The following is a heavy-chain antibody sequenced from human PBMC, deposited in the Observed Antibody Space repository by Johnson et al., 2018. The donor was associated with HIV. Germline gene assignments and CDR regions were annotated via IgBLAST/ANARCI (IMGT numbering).Heavy chain of an antibody. J-gene: IGHJ3*02. V-gene: IGHV3-30*04. CDR1: GFTFSSYA. D-gene: IGHD2-2*01. CDR2: ISYDGSNK. CDR3: ARGGQLLLWDAFYI. Sequence: QVQLVESGGGVVQPGRSLRLSCAASGFTFSSYAMHWVRQAPGKGLEWVAVISYDGSNKYYADSVKGRFTISRDNSKNTLYLQMNSLRAEDTAVYYCARGGQLLLWDAFYIWGQGTMVTVSS.